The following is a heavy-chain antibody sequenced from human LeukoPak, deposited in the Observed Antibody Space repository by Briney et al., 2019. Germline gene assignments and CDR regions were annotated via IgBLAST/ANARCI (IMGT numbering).Heavy chain of an antibody. D-gene: IGHD4-11*01. CDR2: ISGSGGST. CDR1: GFTFSSYA. Sequence: GGSLRLSCAASGFTFSSYAMSWVRQAPGKGMEWVSAISGSGGSTYYADSVKGRFTISRDNSKNTLYLQMNSLRAEDTAVYYCAKDHDYSNLYYFDYWGQGTLVTVSS. J-gene: IGHJ4*02. V-gene: IGHV3-23*01. CDR3: AKDHDYSNLYYFDY.